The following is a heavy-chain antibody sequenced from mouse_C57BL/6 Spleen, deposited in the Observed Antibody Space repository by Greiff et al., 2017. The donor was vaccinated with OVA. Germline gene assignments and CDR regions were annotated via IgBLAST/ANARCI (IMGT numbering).Heavy chain of an antibody. Sequence: VQLQQPGAELVRPGSSVKLSCKASGYTFTSYWMHWVKQRPIQGLEWIGNIDPSDSETHYNQKFKDKATLTVDKSSSTAYMQLSSLTSEDSAVYYCARARITTVVATGAMDYWGQGTSVTVSS. J-gene: IGHJ4*01. D-gene: IGHD1-1*01. CDR1: GYTFTSYW. V-gene: IGHV1-52*01. CDR2: IDPSDSET. CDR3: ARARITTVVATGAMDY.